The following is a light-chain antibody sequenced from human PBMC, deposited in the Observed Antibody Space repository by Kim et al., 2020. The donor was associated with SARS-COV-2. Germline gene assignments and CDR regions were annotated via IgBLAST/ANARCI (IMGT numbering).Light chain of an antibody. J-gene: IGKJ2*01. Sequence: DIHLTQSPSSLSAFVGDRVTITCRTSQPISKFLNWYHHKPGKAPKLLIFAASSLHSGVPSRFTGSGSGTDLSLTINNLQPEDFAIYCCQQSYNAPYTFGRGTKLEIK. CDR1: QPISKF. V-gene: IGKV1-39*01. CDR2: AAS. CDR3: QQSYNAPYT.